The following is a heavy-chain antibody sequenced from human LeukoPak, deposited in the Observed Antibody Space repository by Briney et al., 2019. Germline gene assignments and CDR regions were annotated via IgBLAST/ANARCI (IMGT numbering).Heavy chain of an antibody. Sequence: SETLSLTCTVSGGSISSYYWSWIRQPPGKGLEWIGYIYYSGSTNYNPSLKSRVTISVDTSKNQFSLKLSYVTAADTAVYYCARLRRETSGWYYFDYWGQGTLVTVSS. CDR3: ARLRRETSGWYYFDY. CDR2: IYYSGST. V-gene: IGHV4-59*08. CDR1: GGSISSYY. D-gene: IGHD6-19*01. J-gene: IGHJ4*02.